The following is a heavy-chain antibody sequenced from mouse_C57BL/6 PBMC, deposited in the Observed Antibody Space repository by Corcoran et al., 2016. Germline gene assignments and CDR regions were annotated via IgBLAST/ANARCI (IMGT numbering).Heavy chain of an antibody. Sequence: DVQLQESGPGLVKPSQSLSLTCSVTGYSITSGYYWNWIRQFPGNKLEWMGYISYDGSNNYNPSLKNRISITRDTSKNQFFLKLNSVTTEDTATYYCASPIGGSSPYAMDYWGQGTSVTVSS. J-gene: IGHJ4*01. CDR2: ISYDGSN. CDR3: ASPIGGSSPYAMDY. V-gene: IGHV3-6*01. CDR1: GYSITSGYY. D-gene: IGHD1-1*01.